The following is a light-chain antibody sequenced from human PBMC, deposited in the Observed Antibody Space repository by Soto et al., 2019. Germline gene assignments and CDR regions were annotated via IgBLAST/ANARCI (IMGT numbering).Light chain of an antibody. CDR3: SSYAGSNNLWV. J-gene: IGLJ3*02. CDR2: EVS. V-gene: IGLV2-8*01. Sequence: QSALTQPPSASGSPGQSVTISCTGTSSDVGGYNYVSWYQQHPGKAPKLMIYEVSQRPSGVPDRFSGSKSGNTASLTVSGLQAEYEGDYYCSSYAGSNNLWVFGGGTKLTVL. CDR1: SSDVGGYNY.